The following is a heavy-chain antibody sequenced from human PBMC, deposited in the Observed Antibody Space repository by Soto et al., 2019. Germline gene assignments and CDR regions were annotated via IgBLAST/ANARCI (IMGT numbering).Heavy chain of an antibody. CDR1: GGSISTSSYY. CDR2: IYYSGST. Sequence: QLQLQESGPGLVKPSETLSLTCTVSGGSISTSSYYWGWIRQPPGKGLEWIGCIYYSGSTYYNPSLKSRVTISVDTSKNQFSLKLSSVTAADTAVYYCARDYDSSGDYWGQGTLVTVSS. D-gene: IGHD3-22*01. CDR3: ARDYDSSGDY. J-gene: IGHJ4*02. V-gene: IGHV4-39*01.